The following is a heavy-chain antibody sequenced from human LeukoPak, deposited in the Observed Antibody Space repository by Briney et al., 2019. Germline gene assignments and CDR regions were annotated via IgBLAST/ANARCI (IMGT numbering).Heavy chain of an antibody. J-gene: IGHJ6*02. CDR2: INPNSGGT. CDR3: ARGDVVVPAAHYYYYYGMDV. Sequence: GASVKVSCKASGYIFTGYYMRWVRQAPGQGLEWMGWINPNSGGTNYAQKFRGRVTMTRDTSNSTAYMDLSRLRSDDTAVYYCARGDVVVPAAHYYYYYGMDVWGQGTTVTVSS. CDR1: GYIFTGYY. V-gene: IGHV1-2*02. D-gene: IGHD2-2*01.